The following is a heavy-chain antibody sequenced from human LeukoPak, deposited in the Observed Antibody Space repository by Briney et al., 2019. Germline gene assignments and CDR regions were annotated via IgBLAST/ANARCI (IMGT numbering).Heavy chain of an antibody. D-gene: IGHD5-24*01. J-gene: IGHJ4*02. CDR2: VYPGDNDT. Sequence: GESLKISCKGSGYSFTSHWIGWVRQMPGKGLEWMGIVYPGDNDTRYSPSFQGQVTVSADKSISTVYLQWSSLKASDTAMYYCARQDGRALYYFDYWGQGTLVTVSS. CDR1: GYSFTSHW. V-gene: IGHV5-51*01. CDR3: ARQDGRALYYFDY.